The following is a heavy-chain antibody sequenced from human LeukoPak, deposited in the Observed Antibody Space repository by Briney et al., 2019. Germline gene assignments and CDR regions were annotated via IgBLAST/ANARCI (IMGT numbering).Heavy chain of an antibody. CDR3: PRNRGGDCSGGSCYLNNLSDP. Sequence: SETLSLTCAVSGGSISSSNWWRGGRPPPGKGLEWIGEIDHSGSTNYNPSLKRRVTISVDNSKNQFYLRLSSVTAADTAVSYCPRNRGGDCSGGSCYLNNLSDPWGQGTLVTVSS. D-gene: IGHD2-15*01. CDR2: IDHSGST. V-gene: IGHV4-4*02. CDR1: GGSISSSNW. J-gene: IGHJ5*02.